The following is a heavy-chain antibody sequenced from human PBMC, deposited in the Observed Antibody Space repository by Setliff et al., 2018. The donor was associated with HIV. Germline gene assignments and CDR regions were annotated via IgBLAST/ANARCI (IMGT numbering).Heavy chain of an antibody. CDR2: IYYSGST. D-gene: IGHD5-12*01. CDR3: ARRLLVATTGAYPYYYYYYYMDV. Sequence: SETLSLTCTVSGYSISSGYYWGWIRQPPGKGLEWIGSIYYSGSTYYNPSLKSRVTISVDTSKNQFSLKLSSVTAADTAVYYCARRLLVATTGAYPYYYYYYYMDVWGKGTTVTV. J-gene: IGHJ6*03. V-gene: IGHV4-38-2*02. CDR1: GYSISSGYY.